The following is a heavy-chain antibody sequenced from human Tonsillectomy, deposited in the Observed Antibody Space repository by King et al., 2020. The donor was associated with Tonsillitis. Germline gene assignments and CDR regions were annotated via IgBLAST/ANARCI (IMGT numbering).Heavy chain of an antibody. CDR3: AGVHYSPYYDILTGENDDYYYGMDV. CDR1: GFTFGDYG. V-gene: IGHV3-20*04. D-gene: IGHD3-9*01. CDR2: INWNGGST. J-gene: IGHJ6*02. Sequence: VQLVESGGGVVRPGGSLRLSCAASGFTFGDYGMSWVRQAPGKGLEWVSGINWNGGSTGYADSVKGRFTISRDNAKKSLYLQMNSLRAEDTALYYCAGVHYSPYYDILTGENDDYYYGMDVWGQGTTVTVSS.